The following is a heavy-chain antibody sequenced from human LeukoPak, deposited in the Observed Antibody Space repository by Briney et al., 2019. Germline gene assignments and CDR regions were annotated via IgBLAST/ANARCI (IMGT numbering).Heavy chain of an antibody. V-gene: IGHV3-53*01. CDR2: IHSGGST. J-gene: IGHJ5*02. D-gene: IGHD4-17*01. Sequence: GGSLRLSCAASGFTVSSNYMSWVRQAPGKGLEWVSVIHSGGSTYYADSVEGRFTISRDNSKNTLYPQMNSLRAEDTAVYYCARDAPAGDDAGSWGQGTLVTVSS. CDR3: ARDAPAGDDAGS. CDR1: GFTVSSNY.